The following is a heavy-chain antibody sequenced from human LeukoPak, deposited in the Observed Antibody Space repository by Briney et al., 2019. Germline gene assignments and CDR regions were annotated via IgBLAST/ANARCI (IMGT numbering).Heavy chain of an antibody. J-gene: IGHJ4*02. CDR1: GFTFSSYG. V-gene: IGHV3-30*18. CDR2: ISYDGSNK. CDR3: AKARGIFGSNLPFDY. D-gene: IGHD3-3*02. Sequence: GGSLRLSCAASGFTFSSYGMHWVRQAPGKGLEWVAVISYDGSNKYYADSVKGRFTISRDNSKNTLYLQMNSLRAEDTAVYYCAKARGIFGSNLPFDYWGQGTLVTVSS.